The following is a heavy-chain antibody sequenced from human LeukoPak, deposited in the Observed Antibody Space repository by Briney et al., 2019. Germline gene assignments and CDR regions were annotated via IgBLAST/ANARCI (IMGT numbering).Heavy chain of an antibody. CDR3: ARDSTTSSLADP. CDR1: GYTFTNYY. J-gene: IGHJ5*02. Sequence: ASVKVSCKASGYTFTNYYLHWVRQAPGQGLEWMGIIHPSGGSTAYAQKFQGRVTMTRDTSTSTVYMELSSLRSEDTAVYYCARDSTTSSLADPWGQRTLVTVSS. V-gene: IGHV1-46*01. CDR2: IHPSGGST. D-gene: IGHD2-2*01.